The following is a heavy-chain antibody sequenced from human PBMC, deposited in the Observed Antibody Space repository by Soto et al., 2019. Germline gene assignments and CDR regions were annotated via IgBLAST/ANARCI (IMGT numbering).Heavy chain of an antibody. Sequence: GASVKVSCKASGYTFTSYAMHWVRQAPGQRLEWMGWINAGNGNTKYSQKFQGRVTITRDTSASTAYMELSSLRSEDTAVYYCARVSSSGYYFDYWGQGTLVTVSS. CDR2: INAGNGNT. V-gene: IGHV1-3*01. CDR3: ARVSSSGYYFDY. J-gene: IGHJ4*02. D-gene: IGHD3-22*01. CDR1: GYTFTSYA.